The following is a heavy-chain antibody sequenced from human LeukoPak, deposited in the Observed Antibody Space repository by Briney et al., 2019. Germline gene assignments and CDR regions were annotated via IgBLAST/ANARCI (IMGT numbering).Heavy chain of an antibody. CDR3: AFLWFGELLSTFDY. CDR2: ISYDGSNK. D-gene: IGHD3-10*01. V-gene: IGHV3-30*04. J-gene: IGHJ4*02. Sequence: QPGGSLRLSCAASGFTFSSYAMHWVRQAPGKGLEWVAVISYDGSNKYYADSVKGRFTISRDNSKNTLYLQMNSLRAEDTAVYYCAFLWFGELLSTFDYWGQGTLVTVSS. CDR1: GFTFSSYA.